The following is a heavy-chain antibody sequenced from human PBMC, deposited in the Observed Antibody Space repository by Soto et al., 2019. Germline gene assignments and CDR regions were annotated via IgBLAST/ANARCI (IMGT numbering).Heavy chain of an antibody. J-gene: IGHJ4*02. CDR3: AKEKDYDFVWGSDRYTSDY. D-gene: IGHD3-16*02. Sequence: PWWSLRLSCTASVFTFRTYAMTWFRQAPGKGLEWVSAISGSGSTFYANSVKGRFSISRDNSRNTVYLQMHSLRAEDSAMYYCAKEKDYDFVWGSDRYTSDYWGQGTQVTVSS. V-gene: IGHV3-23*01. CDR2: ISGSGST. CDR1: VFTFRTYA.